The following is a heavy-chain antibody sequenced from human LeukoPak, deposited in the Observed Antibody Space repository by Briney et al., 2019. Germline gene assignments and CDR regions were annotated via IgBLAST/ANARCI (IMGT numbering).Heavy chain of an antibody. Sequence: SETLSLTCTVSGGSLSSYYWSWIRQPPGKGLEWIGYIYYSGSTNYNPSLKSRVTISVDTSKNQFSLKLSSVTAADTAVYYCARASPLWFGELSPNWFDPWGQGTLVTVSS. CDR1: GGSLSSYY. CDR3: ARASPLWFGELSPNWFDP. CDR2: IYYSGST. V-gene: IGHV4-59*01. J-gene: IGHJ5*02. D-gene: IGHD3-10*01.